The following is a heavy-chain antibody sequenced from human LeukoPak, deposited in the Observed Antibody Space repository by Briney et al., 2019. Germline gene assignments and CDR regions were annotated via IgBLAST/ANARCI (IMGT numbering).Heavy chain of an antibody. Sequence: GESLKISCNGSGSSFTSYWIGWVRHLPGKGLEWMGIIYPADSDTRYSPSFQGQVTISADKSVSTAHLQWSSLKASDNAIYYCARHEFHASGSYYMAYWGQGTLVTVSS. CDR3: ARHEFHASGSYYMAY. CDR2: IYPADSDT. D-gene: IGHD3-10*01. V-gene: IGHV5-51*01. CDR1: GSSFTSYW. J-gene: IGHJ4*02.